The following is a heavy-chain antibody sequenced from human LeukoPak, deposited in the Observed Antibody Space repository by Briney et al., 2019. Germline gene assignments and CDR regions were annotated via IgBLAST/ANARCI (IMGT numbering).Heavy chain of an antibody. CDR1: GGTFSSYA. J-gene: IGHJ6*02. CDR3: ARDVLRFLEWSADGMDV. Sequence: SVKVSCKASGGTFSSYAISWVRQAPGQGLEWMGRIIPILGIANYAQKFQGRVTITADKSTSTAYMELSSLRSEDTAVYYCARDVLRFLEWSADGMDVWGQGTTVTVSS. V-gene: IGHV1-69*04. CDR2: IIPILGIA. D-gene: IGHD3-3*01.